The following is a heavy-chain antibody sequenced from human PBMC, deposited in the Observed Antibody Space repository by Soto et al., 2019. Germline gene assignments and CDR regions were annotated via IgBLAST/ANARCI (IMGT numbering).Heavy chain of an antibody. J-gene: IGHJ4*02. Sequence: QVQLVESGGGVVQPGRSLRLSCAASGFTFSSHGMHWVRQAPGKGLEWVAVISYDGSNKYYADSVKGRFTISRDNSKNTLYLQMNSLRAEDTAVYYCANLVFSGSYPQAVDYWGQGTLVTVSS. V-gene: IGHV3-30*18. D-gene: IGHD1-26*01. CDR2: ISYDGSNK. CDR1: GFTFSSHG. CDR3: ANLVFSGSYPQAVDY.